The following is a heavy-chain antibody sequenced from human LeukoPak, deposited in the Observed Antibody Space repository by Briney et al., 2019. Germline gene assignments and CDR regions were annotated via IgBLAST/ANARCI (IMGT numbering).Heavy chain of an antibody. CDR3: ARDSYDDYYYYYGMDV. D-gene: IGHD3-22*01. V-gene: IGHV3-30-3*01. CDR1: GFTFSSYA. J-gene: IGHJ6*02. CDR2: ISYDGSNK. Sequence: GRSLRLSCAASGFTFSSYAMHWVRQAPGKGLEWVAVISYDGSNKYYADSVKGQFTISRDNSKNTLYLQMNSLRAEDTAVYYCARDSYDDYYYYYGMDVWGQGTTVTVSS.